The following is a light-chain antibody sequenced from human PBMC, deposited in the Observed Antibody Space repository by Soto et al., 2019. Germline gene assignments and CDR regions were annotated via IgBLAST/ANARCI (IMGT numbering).Light chain of an antibody. CDR1: QSISSW. J-gene: IGKJ1*01. CDR3: QQYNSYPWT. Sequence: DIQTTQSPSTLSASVVDRVTITCRASQSISSWLAWYQQKPGKAPKLLIYKASSLESGVPSRFSVSGSGTEFTHTISSLQPDEFATYYCQQYNSYPWTFGQGTKVDIK. V-gene: IGKV1-5*03. CDR2: KAS.